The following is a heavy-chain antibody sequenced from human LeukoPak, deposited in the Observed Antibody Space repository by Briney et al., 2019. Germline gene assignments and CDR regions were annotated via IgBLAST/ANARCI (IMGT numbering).Heavy chain of an antibody. V-gene: IGHV4-4*02. CDR3: ARGRIQLWYHNWFDP. CDR2: IYHSGST. Sequence: PSETLSLTCAVSGGSISSSNWWSWVRQPPGKGLEWIGEIYHSGSTNYNPSLKSRVTISVDTSKNQFSLKLSSVTAADTAVYYCARGRIQLWYHNWFDPWGQGTLVTVSS. J-gene: IGHJ5*02. CDR1: GGSISSSNW. D-gene: IGHD5-18*01.